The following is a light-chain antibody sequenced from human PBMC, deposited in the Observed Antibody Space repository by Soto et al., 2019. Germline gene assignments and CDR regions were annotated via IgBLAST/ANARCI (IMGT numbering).Light chain of an antibody. CDR1: QSISSY. CDR3: QQSYSTPPT. J-gene: IGKJ1*01. CDR2: AAS. Sequence: DIQMTQSPSSLSASVGDRVTITCRASQSISSYLNWYQQKPGKAPKLLIYAASSLQSWVPSRFSGSGSGTDFTLTISSLQPEDFATYYCQQSYSTPPTFGQGTKV. V-gene: IGKV1-39*01.